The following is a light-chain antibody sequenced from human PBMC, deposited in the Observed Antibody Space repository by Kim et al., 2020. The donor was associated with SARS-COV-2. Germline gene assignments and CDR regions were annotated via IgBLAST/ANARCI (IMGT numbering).Light chain of an antibody. CDR2: WAS. CDR3: QQYYSTPNA. Sequence: DIVMTQSPDSLAVSLGERATINCKSSQSVLYSSNNKNYLAWYQQKPGQPPKLLIYWASTRESGVPDRFSGSGSGTDFTLTISSLQAEDVAVYYGQQYYSTPNAFGGGTKVDIK. J-gene: IGKJ4*01. V-gene: IGKV4-1*01. CDR1: QSVLYSSNNKNY.